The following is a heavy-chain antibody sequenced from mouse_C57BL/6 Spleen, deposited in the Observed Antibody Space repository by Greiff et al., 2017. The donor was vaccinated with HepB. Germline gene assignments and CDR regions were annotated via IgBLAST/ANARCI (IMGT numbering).Heavy chain of an antibody. CDR3: ARAITTVVAVHWYFDV. J-gene: IGHJ1*03. Sequence: ESGPGLVKPSQSLSLTCSVTGYSITSGYYWNWIRQFPGNKLEWMGYISYDGSNNYNPPLKNRISITRDTSKNQFFLKLNSVTTEDTATYYCARAITTVVAVHWYFDVRGTGTTVTVSS. CDR1: GYSITSGYY. CDR2: ISYDGSN. D-gene: IGHD1-1*01. V-gene: IGHV3-6*01.